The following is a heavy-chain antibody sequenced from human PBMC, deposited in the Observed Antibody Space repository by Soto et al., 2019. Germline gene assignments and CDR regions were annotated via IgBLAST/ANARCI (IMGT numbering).Heavy chain of an antibody. J-gene: IGHJ6*02. CDR3: AKVRPSLEGTGRGAMDV. D-gene: IGHD3-3*01. CDR1: GFTFSSYA. V-gene: IGHV3-23*01. Sequence: DVQRLESGGGLVQPGGSLRLSWEASGFTFSSYAMTGVRQSPGAGLEWVSAISGSGGRTYYPNSVKGRFTVSRDNSKDTLYLQMNGRRVDDTAVYYCAKVRPSLEGTGRGAMDVWGQGTTVTVSS. CDR2: ISGSGGRT.